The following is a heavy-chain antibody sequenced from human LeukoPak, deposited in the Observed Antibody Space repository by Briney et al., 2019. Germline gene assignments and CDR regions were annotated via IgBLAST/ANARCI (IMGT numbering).Heavy chain of an antibody. CDR2: FIPIFATA. V-gene: IGHV1-69*06. Sequence: SVKVSWKSSGDTFSSYALSWVRQAPGQGFEWMGGFIPIFATANYAQKFQGRVTITADKSTSTAYMELSSLRSEGTSLYYCATSVRRVIMWFDPWGQGTLVTVSS. CDR1: GDTFSSYA. D-gene: IGHD3-10*01. CDR3: ATSVRRVIMWFDP. J-gene: IGHJ5*02.